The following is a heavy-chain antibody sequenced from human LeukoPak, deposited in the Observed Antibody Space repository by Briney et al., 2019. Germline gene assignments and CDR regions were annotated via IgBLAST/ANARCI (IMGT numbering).Heavy chain of an antibody. D-gene: IGHD3-22*01. CDR3: ARGVDYYVSSGYYDIPIYYFDY. V-gene: IGHV1-8*03. Sequence: ASVKVSCKASGYTFTSYDINWVRQTTGQGLEWMGWMNPNSGNTGYAQKFQGRVTITRNTSISTAYMELSSLRSEDTAVYYCARGVDYYVSSGYYDIPIYYFDYWGQGTLVTVSS. CDR2: MNPNSGNT. CDR1: GYTFTSYD. J-gene: IGHJ4*02.